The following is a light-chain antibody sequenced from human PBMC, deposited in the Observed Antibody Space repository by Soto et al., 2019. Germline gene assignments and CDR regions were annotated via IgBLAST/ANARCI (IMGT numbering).Light chain of an antibody. CDR1: SSDVGGYNY. Sequence: QSALTQPASVSGSPGQSITIYCTGTSSDVGGYNYVSWYQQHPGKAPKLMIYEVSNRPSGVSNRFSGSKSGNTASLTISGLQAEDEADYYCSSYTSSSVVFGGGTQLTVL. CDR2: EVS. V-gene: IGLV2-14*01. J-gene: IGLJ2*01. CDR3: SSYTSSSVV.